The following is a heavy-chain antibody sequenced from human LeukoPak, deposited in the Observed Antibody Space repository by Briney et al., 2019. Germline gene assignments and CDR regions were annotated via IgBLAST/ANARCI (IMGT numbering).Heavy chain of an antibody. D-gene: IGHD2-2*01. Sequence: HTGRPLRLSCAASGFTFSSYAMHWVRQAPGKGLEWVAVISYDGSNKYYADSVKGRFTISRDNSKNTLYLQMNSLRAEDTAVYYCANGLRYCSSTSCRSPGYWGQGTLVTVSS. CDR3: ANGLRYCSSTSCRSPGY. CDR2: ISYDGSNK. J-gene: IGHJ4*02. V-gene: IGHV3-30-3*01. CDR1: GFTFSSYA.